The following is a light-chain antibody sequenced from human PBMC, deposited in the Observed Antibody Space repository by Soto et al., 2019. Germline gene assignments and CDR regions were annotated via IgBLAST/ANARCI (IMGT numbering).Light chain of an antibody. CDR2: EVT. CDR1: SGDIGSYNR. J-gene: IGLJ1*01. Sequence: LTQPASVSGSPGQSITISRTGTSGDIGSYNRVSWYQQHPGKAPKLIIYEVTDRPSGVSNRFSGSKSGNTASLTISGLQAEDEAEYYCSSYTNINTRACVFGTGTKVTVL. V-gene: IGLV2-14*01. CDR3: SSYTNINTRACV.